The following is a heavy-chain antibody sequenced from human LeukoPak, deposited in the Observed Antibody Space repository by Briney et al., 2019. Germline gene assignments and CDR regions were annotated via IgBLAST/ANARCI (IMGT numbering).Heavy chain of an antibody. V-gene: IGHV3-30*03. CDR1: GFTFSSHA. CDR2: ISYDGSRK. D-gene: IGHD6-19*01. CDR3: VKASVAMDV. J-gene: IGHJ6*02. Sequence: GGSLRLSCAASGFTFSSHAMHWVRQAPGKGLEWVAVISYDGSRKYYADSVKGRFTMSRDNSKNTLYLQVNRLRAEDTAVYYCVKASVAMDVWGQGTTVTVSS.